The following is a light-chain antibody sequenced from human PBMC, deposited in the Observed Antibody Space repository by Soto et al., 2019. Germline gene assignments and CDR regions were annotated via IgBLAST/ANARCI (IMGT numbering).Light chain of an antibody. CDR1: QYITIY. J-gene: IGKJ5*01. CDR3: QHRADWPLI. V-gene: IGKV3-11*01. CDR2: DAS. Sequence: IVLTQSPATLSLSPGERATLSCRASQYITIYLAWYQQKPGQAPRLLIYDASNRATGIPARFSGSGSGTDFTLTISNVGPVDLEGNYFQHRADWPLIFGQATPVQIK.